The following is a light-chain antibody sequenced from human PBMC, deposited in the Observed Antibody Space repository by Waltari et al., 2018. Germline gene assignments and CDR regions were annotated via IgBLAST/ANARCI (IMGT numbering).Light chain of an antibody. J-gene: IGKJ2*01. CDR3: QQYYSIPYT. Sequence: DIVMTQSPDSLAVSLGERATINCKSSQSVFPSSTYGNAIAWFQQRPGQPPKLLIYWTSTRESGVPDRFSGSGSGTDFTLTISSLQAEDVAVYYCQQYYSIPYTFGPGTKLEIK. V-gene: IGKV4-1*01. CDR1: QSVFPSSTYGNA. CDR2: WTS.